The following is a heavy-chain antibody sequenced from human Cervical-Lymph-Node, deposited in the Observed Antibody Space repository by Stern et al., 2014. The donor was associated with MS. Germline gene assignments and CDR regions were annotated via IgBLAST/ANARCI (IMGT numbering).Heavy chain of an antibody. V-gene: IGHV4-59*01. J-gene: IGHJ6*02. Sequence: QVQLQESGPGLVKPSETLSLTCTVSGGSISSYYWSWIRQPPGKGLEWIGYIYYSGSTNYNPSLKSRVTISVDTSKNQFSLKLSSVTAADTAVYYCARNIREADYYYGMDVWGQGTTVTVSS. D-gene: IGHD2/OR15-2a*01. CDR2: IYYSGST. CDR3: ARNIREADYYYGMDV. CDR1: GGSISSYY.